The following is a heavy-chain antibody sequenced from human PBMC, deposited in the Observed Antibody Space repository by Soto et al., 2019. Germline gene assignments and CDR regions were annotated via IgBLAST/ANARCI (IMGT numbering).Heavy chain of an antibody. V-gene: IGHV3-7*03. D-gene: IGHD3-10*01. CDR1: GFTFSSYW. J-gene: IGHJ4*02. CDR3: ARVGLFDGNKPITLEF. Sequence: AGSLRLSCAASGFTFSSYWMSWVRQAPGRGLEWVANINQDATRQSYVDSVQGRFSISRDNAKNSVYLQMNNLRADDTAVYYCARVGLFDGNKPITLEFWGQGTLVTVSS. CDR2: INQDATRQ.